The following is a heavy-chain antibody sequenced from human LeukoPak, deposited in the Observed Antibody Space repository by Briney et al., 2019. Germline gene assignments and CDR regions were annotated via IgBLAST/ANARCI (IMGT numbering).Heavy chain of an antibody. D-gene: IGHD6-19*01. CDR2: IHYSGST. CDR1: GGSISSYY. Sequence: PPETLSLTCTVSGGSISSYYWSWIRQPPGKGLEWIGYIHYSGSTNYNPSLRSRVTVSVDTSKNQISLKLSSVTAADTAVYYCASTLQWLAFDYWGQGTLVTVSS. V-gene: IGHV4-59*01. CDR3: ASTLQWLAFDY. J-gene: IGHJ4*02.